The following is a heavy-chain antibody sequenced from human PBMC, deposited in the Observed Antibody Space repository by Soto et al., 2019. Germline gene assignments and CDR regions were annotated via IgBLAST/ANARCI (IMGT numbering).Heavy chain of an antibody. Sequence: QVQLVQSGAEVKKPGSSVKVYCKASGGTFSSYTISWVRQAPGQGLEWMGRIVPILGIANYAQTFQGRVTITADKSTSTAYMELSSLRSEDTAVYYCARDGIQLWSPNWCDPWGQGTLVTVSS. CDR3: ARDGIQLWSPNWCDP. CDR2: IVPILGIA. D-gene: IGHD5-18*01. V-gene: IGHV1-69*08. J-gene: IGHJ5*02. CDR1: GGTFSSYT.